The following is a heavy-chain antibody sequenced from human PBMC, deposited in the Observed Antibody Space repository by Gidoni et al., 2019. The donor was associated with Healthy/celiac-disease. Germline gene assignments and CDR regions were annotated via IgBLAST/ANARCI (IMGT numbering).Heavy chain of an antibody. D-gene: IGHD3-22*01. CDR1: GFTFSSYG. V-gene: IGHV3-30*18. Sequence: QVQLVESGGGVVQPGRSLRLSCAASGFTFSSYGMHWVRQAPGKGLEWVAVISYDGSNKYYADSVKGRFTISRDNFKNTLYLQMNSLRAEDTAVYYCAKDSDSSGYDYYYGMDVWGQGTTVTVSS. CDR2: ISYDGSNK. CDR3: AKDSDSSGYDYYYGMDV. J-gene: IGHJ6*02.